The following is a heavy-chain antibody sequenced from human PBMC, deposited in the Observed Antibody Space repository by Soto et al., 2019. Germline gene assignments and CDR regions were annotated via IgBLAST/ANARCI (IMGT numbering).Heavy chain of an antibody. CDR3: ARESVTRIQLWFRENWFDP. Sequence: GASVKVSCKASGGTFSSYAISWVRQAPGQGLEWMGGIIPIFGTANYAQKFKGRVTMTADKSTSTAYMELSSLRSEDTAVYYCARESVTRIQLWFRENWFDPWSQGTLVSVSS. V-gene: IGHV1-69*06. CDR2: IIPIFGTA. J-gene: IGHJ5*02. D-gene: IGHD5-18*01. CDR1: GGTFSSYA.